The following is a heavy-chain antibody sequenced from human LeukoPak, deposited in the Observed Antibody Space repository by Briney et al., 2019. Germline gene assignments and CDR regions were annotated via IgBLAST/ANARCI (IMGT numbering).Heavy chain of an antibody. V-gene: IGHV3-66*01. J-gene: IGHJ4*02. D-gene: IGHD2-8*01. CDR3: AKDRNGVCLDY. Sequence: PGGSLRLSCAASGFTVSSNYMSWVRQAPGKGLEWAPVIYGGGSTYYADSVKGRFTISRDNSKNTLYLQMNSLRAEDTAVYYCAKDRNGVCLDYWGQGTLVTVSS. CDR1: GFTVSSNY. CDR2: IYGGGST.